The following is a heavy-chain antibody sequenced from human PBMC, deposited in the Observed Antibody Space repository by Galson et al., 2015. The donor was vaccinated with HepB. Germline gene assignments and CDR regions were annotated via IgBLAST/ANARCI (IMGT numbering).Heavy chain of an antibody. J-gene: IGHJ6*02. CDR2: VNPNSGAT. Sequence: SVKVSCKASGYTFTAYYIHWMRQAPGQGLEWMGWVNPNSGATNYAQNFQGRVTMTRDTSSSTAYMELGRLISDDTAVYYCARDRSYCGGARCYSGSYYGLDVWGQGTTVTVSS. D-gene: IGHD2-15*01. CDR3: ARDRSYCGGARCYSGSYYGLDV. CDR1: GYTFTAYY. V-gene: IGHV1-2*02.